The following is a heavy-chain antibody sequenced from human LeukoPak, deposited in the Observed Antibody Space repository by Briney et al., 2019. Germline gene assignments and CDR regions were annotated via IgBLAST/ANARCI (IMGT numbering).Heavy chain of an antibody. CDR1: GGSFSGFY. J-gene: IGHJ2*01. Sequence: SENLSLTSAVYGGSFSGFYWSWLRQPPGNGLVWIVEINHGGSTSYNPCLKSRVPITGDTSKNQFSLELSSVTAADTAVYYCARVRKYFGLWGRGTLVTVSS. V-gene: IGHV4-34*01. CDR2: INHGGST. D-gene: IGHD1-14*01. CDR3: ARVRKYFGL.